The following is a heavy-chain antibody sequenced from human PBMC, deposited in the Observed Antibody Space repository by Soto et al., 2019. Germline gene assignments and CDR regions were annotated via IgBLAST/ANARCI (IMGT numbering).Heavy chain of an antibody. V-gene: IGHV1-69*01. J-gene: IGHJ4*02. CDR3: ATHALGTSSPPYFDN. CDR2: FVPLFGST. Sequence: QVQLVQSGAEVKKPGSPVKVSCQASGGTFSGYALTWVRQAPGQGLEWMGEFVPLFGSTNYAQKFAGRITIIADESTSTGYMELSTLRSEDTAVYYCATHALGTSSPPYFDNWGQGTLVTVSS. CDR1: GGTFSGYA.